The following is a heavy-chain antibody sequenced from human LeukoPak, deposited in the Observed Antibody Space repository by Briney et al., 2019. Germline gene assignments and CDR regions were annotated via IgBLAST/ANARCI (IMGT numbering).Heavy chain of an antibody. V-gene: IGHV4-34*01. CDR1: GGSFSGYY. CDR3: ARLTYSNNWYFRRGLDNWFDP. Sequence: SETLSLTCAVYGGSFSGYYWTWIRQPPGKGLEWIGEINHSGSANYNPSLKSRVPISVDASKSQFSLRLSSVNAADTAVYYCARLTYSNNWYFRRGLDNWFDPWGQGTLVTVSS. CDR2: INHSGSA. D-gene: IGHD6-13*01. J-gene: IGHJ5*02.